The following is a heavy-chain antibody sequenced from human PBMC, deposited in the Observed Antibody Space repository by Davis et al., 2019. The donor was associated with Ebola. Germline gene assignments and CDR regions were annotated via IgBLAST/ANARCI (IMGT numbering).Heavy chain of an antibody. V-gene: IGHV3-23*01. J-gene: IGHJ4*02. CDR1: GFTNTDYA. Sequence: PAGSLRLSCAASGFTNTDYAMSWVRQAPGKGLEWLSAISASRKSTYYADSVSGRFTISRDKSKDTLYLHMSSLTSEDTSLYYCARRPETGFSPLDSWGQGTLVTVSS. CDR3: ARRPETGFSPLDS. D-gene: IGHD1-1*01. CDR2: ISASRKST.